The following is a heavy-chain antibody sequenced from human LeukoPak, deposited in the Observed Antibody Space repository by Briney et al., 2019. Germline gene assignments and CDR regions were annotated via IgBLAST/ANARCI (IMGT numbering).Heavy chain of an antibody. V-gene: IGHV4-59*08. CDR2: IYSSGTT. CDR3: ARQTGSGLFILP. D-gene: IGHD3/OR15-3a*01. J-gene: IGHJ4*02. CDR1: GGSISPYY. Sequence: SETLSLTCTVSGGSISPYYWNWIRQSPGKGLEWIGYIYSSGTTNYNPSLKSRVTISVDTSKNQFSLRLTSVTAADTAVYYCARQTGSGLFILPGGQGTLVTVSS.